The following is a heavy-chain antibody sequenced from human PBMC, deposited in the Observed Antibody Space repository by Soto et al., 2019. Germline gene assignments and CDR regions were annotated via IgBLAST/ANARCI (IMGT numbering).Heavy chain of an antibody. D-gene: IGHD2-2*01. CDR1: GGTFSSYT. V-gene: IGHV1-69*02. CDR3: ARGEIYCSSTSCPFLDY. CDR2: IIPIIGIA. Sequence: GASVMVSCKASGGTFSSYTMSWVRQAPGQGREWMERIIPIIGIANYAQKSQGRVTITADKTTNTAYMELSSLRSEDTAVYYCARGEIYCSSTSCPFLDYWGQGTLVTVSS. J-gene: IGHJ4*02.